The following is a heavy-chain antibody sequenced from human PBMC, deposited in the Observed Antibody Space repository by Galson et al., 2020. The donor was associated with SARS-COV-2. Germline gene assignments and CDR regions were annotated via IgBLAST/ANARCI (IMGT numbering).Heavy chain of an antibody. J-gene: IGHJ3*02. D-gene: IGHD1-26*01. CDR1: GFFSSDYA. Sequence: TGGSLRLSCSVSGFFSSDYAMHWVRQAPGKGLEYVSGINDNGGRTHYADSVKGRFTITRDNSKNTLWLQMSSLGTDDTAVYKCVKDRRWSYAFDIWGQGTMVTVSS. V-gene: IGHV3-64D*06. CDR3: VKDRRWSYAFDI. CDR2: INDNGGRT.